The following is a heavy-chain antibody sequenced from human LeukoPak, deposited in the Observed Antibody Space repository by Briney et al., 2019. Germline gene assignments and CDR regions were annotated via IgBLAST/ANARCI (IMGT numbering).Heavy chain of an antibody. Sequence: GGSLRLSCAASGFTFSNHGMNWVRQAPGKGLEWVSGISPRGDITYYADSVKGRFTISRDNSKNTLYLQMNSLRAEDTALYYCAKDFHRLGEFDAFDIWGQGTMVTVSS. J-gene: IGHJ3*02. V-gene: IGHV3-23*01. CDR3: AKDFHRLGEFDAFDI. CDR2: ISPRGDIT. CDR1: GFTFSNHG. D-gene: IGHD3-16*01.